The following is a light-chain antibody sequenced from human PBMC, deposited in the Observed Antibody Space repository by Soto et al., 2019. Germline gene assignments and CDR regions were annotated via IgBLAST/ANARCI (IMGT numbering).Light chain of an antibody. Sequence: QLVLTQPPSVSGAPGQRVTISCTGSSSNIWAGYDVHWYQQLPGTAPKLLIYGNSTRPSGVPDRFSGSKSGTSASLAITGLQAEDEADYYCQSYDSSLSGSVFGGGTKVTVL. V-gene: IGLV1-40*01. CDR3: QSYDSSLSGSV. J-gene: IGLJ2*01. CDR2: GNS. CDR1: SSNIWAGYD.